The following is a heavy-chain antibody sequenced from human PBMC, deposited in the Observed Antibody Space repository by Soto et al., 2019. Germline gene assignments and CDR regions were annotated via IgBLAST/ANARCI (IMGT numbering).Heavy chain of an antibody. Sequence: QVQLVQSGAEVRKPGSSVTVSCETSGDTFNNYVINWVRQAPGQGPEWMGRIIPIVGKTNYAQRFQGRVTITADKATTTVYMDLSSLRIDDTAVYFCAREGTSTSTGMDYWGQGSLVTVSS. CDR1: GDTFNNYV. D-gene: IGHD2-2*01. CDR3: AREGTSTSTGMDY. J-gene: IGHJ4*02. V-gene: IGHV1-69*04. CDR2: IIPIVGKT.